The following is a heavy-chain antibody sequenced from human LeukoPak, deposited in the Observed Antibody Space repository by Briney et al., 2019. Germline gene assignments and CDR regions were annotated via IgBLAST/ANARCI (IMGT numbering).Heavy chain of an antibody. CDR3: ARSEATGTVDS. V-gene: IGHV3-7*03. CDR1: GFTFSSYS. CDR2: INQDGSAK. J-gene: IGHJ5*02. Sequence: GGSLRLSCAASGFTFSSYSMNWVRRAPGKGLEWVANINQDGSAKYYVDSVEGRFTISRDNARNSLYLQMNNLRVEDTAVYYCARSEATGTVDSWGQGALVTVSS. D-gene: IGHD1-14*01.